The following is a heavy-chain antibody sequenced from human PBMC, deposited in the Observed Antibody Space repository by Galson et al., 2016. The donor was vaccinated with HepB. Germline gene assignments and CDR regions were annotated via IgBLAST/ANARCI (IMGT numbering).Heavy chain of an antibody. V-gene: IGHV4-59*01. CDR1: GASISDFT. Sequence: SETLSLTCDISGASISDFTWAWIRQPPGKSLEWIGNVSYSGGATYSPSLRSRVTISPDMSRNQFSLTLTSVTAADSAVYFCATSSGRSWSGYFDNWGRGTQVTVSS. CDR3: ATSSGRSWSGYFDN. CDR2: VSYSGGA. D-gene: IGHD3-3*01. J-gene: IGHJ4*02.